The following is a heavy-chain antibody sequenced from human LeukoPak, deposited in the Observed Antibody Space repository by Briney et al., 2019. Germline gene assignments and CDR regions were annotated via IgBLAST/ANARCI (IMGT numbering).Heavy chain of an antibody. V-gene: IGHV3-74*01. J-gene: IGHJ4*01. Sequence: PGGSLRLSCAASGFTISGFWMHWVRQVPGEGLVWVARMNSAGTTINYADSVKGRFTISRDKVRNTLHLQMNNLSLEDTAVYFCIREVQVRASASLGLWGRGTLVTVS. CDR3: IREVQVRASASLGL. CDR2: MNSAGTTI. CDR1: GFTISGFW. D-gene: IGHD1-1*01.